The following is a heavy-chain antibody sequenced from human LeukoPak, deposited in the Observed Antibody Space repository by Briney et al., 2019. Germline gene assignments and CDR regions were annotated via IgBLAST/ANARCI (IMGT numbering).Heavy chain of an antibody. CDR3: ARDGWFGDYNWFDP. V-gene: IGHV3-48*01. CDR1: AFTFSSYS. CDR2: ISSASNTI. Sequence: PGGSLRLSGAASAFTFSSYSMNWVRQAPGKGLEWVSYISSASNTIYYADSVKGRFTISRDNTKNSLYLQMNSLRAEDTAMYYCARDGWFGDYNWFDPWGQGTLDTVSS. J-gene: IGHJ5*02. D-gene: IGHD3-10*01.